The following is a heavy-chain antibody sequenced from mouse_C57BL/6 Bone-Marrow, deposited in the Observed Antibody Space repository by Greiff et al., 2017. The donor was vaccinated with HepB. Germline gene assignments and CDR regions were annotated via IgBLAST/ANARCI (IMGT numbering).Heavy chain of an antibody. CDR3: ARWGAQASYAMDY. Sequence: VQRVESGAELAKPGASVKLSCKASGYTFTSYWMHWVKQRPGQGLEWIGYINPSSGYTKYNQKFKDKATLTADKSSSTAYMQLSSLTYEDSAVYYCARWGAQASYAMDYWGQGTSVTVSS. V-gene: IGHV1-7*01. D-gene: IGHD3-2*02. CDR1: GYTFTSYW. CDR2: INPSSGYT. J-gene: IGHJ4*01.